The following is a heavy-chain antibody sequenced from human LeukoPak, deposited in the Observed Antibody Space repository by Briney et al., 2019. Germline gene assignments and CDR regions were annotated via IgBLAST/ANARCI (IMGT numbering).Heavy chain of an antibody. CDR3: ARETSRVTRIMDY. D-gene: IGHD3-22*01. V-gene: IGHV4-34*01. CDR2: INHSGST. J-gene: IGHJ4*02. Sequence: SETLSLTCAVYGGSFSGYYWSWIRQPPGKGLEWIGEINHSGSTYYNPSLKSRVTISVDTSKNQFSLKLSSVTAADTAVYYCARETSRVTRIMDYWGQGTLVTVSS. CDR1: GGSFSGYY.